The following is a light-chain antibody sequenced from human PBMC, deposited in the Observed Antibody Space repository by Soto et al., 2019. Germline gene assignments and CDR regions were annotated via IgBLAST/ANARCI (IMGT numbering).Light chain of an antibody. CDR2: AAS. CDR1: QSISSY. Sequence: DIQMTQSPSSLSASVGDRVTITCRASQSISSYLNWYQQKPGKAPKLLIYAASSLQSGVPSRFSGSGPRTNLTLTISSLQPEDFANYYSQQSYSTPVFGQGTKLEIK. J-gene: IGKJ2*01. CDR3: QQSYSTPV. V-gene: IGKV1-39*01.